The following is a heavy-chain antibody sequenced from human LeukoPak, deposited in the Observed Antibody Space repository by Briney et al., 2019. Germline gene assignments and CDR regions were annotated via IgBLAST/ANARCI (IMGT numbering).Heavy chain of an antibody. V-gene: IGHV4-34*01. CDR1: IDSFSNYH. J-gene: IGHJ5*02. Sequence: RSSETLSLTCAVYIDSFSNYHWNWIRQTPAKGMEWIGEVNESGGTNISPSLRSRVILSVDTSKNQFSLKLISVTVADTAVYYCARGQGATVPQVGKNWFDPWGQGTRVIVSS. CDR2: VNESGGT. CDR3: ARGQGATVPQVGKNWFDP. D-gene: IGHD1-26*01.